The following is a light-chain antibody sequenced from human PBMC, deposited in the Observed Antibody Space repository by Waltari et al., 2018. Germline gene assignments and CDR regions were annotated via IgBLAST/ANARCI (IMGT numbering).Light chain of an antibody. CDR1: QSIRNS. Sequence: EVVLTQSPVTLSLSPGERAILSCRAGQSIRNSLACYQQNPGQPPRLLIYDVSTRAAAIPARFSGSGSGTDFTLTISSLEPEDFAVYYCQQYSDWPPGTFGQGTKVEVK. CDR3: QQYSDWPPGT. V-gene: IGKV3-11*01. J-gene: IGKJ1*01. CDR2: DVS.